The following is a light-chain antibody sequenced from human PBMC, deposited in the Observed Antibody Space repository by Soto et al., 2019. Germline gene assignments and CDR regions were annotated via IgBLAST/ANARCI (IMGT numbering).Light chain of an antibody. V-gene: IGKV1-39*01. J-gene: IGKJ1*01. Sequence: DIQMTQSPSSLFASVGDRVTITCQATQDINIYLNWYQQKPGKAPNLLIYDASNLEIGVPSRFSGSGSGTDFTLTISSLQSDDFATYYCQQSYTTPLTFGQGTKVDIK. CDR1: QDINIY. CDR3: QQSYTTPLT. CDR2: DAS.